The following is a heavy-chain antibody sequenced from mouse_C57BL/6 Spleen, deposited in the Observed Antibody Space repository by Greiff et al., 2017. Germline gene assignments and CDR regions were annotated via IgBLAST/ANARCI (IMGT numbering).Heavy chain of an antibody. Sequence: VKLMESGAELVRPGASVTLSCKASGYTFTDYEMHWVKQTPVHGLEWIGAIDPETGGTAYNQKFKGKAILTADKSSSTAYMELRSLTSEDSAVYYCTRGDGYWYFDGWGTGTTVTVSS. CDR2: IDPETGGT. D-gene: IGHD2-3*01. CDR1: GYTFTDYE. J-gene: IGHJ1*03. CDR3: TRGDGYWYFDG. V-gene: IGHV1-15*01.